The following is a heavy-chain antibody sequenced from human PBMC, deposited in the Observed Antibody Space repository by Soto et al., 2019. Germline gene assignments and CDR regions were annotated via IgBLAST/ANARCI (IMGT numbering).Heavy chain of an antibody. CDR2: ISSSSSTI. Sequence: GGSLRLSCAASGFTFSSYSMNWVRQAPGKGLEWVSYISSSSSTIYYADSVKGRFTISRDNAKNSLYLQMNSLRDEDTAVYYCAIFFIAARISYGMDVWGQGTTV. J-gene: IGHJ6*02. CDR3: AIFFIAARISYGMDV. D-gene: IGHD6-6*01. V-gene: IGHV3-48*02. CDR1: GFTFSSYS.